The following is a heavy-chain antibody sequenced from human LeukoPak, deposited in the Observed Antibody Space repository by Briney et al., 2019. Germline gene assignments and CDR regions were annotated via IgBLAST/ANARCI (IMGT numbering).Heavy chain of an antibody. J-gene: IGHJ5*02. Sequence: EASVKVSCKASGGTFSSYAISWVRQAPGQGLEWMGGIIPIFGTANYAQKFQGRVTITADESTSTAYMELSSLRSEDTAVYYCARQYCSSTSCPKDPWGQGTLVTVSS. CDR3: ARQYCSSTSCPKDP. CDR1: GGTFSSYA. V-gene: IGHV1-69*01. D-gene: IGHD2-2*01. CDR2: IIPIFGTA.